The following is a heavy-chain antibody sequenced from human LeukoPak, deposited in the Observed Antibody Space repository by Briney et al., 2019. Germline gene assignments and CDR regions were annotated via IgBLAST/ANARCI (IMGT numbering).Heavy chain of an antibody. CDR1: GFTFSSYA. D-gene: IGHD1-26*01. J-gene: IGHJ5*02. Sequence: PGGSLRLSCAASGFTFSSYAMHWVRQAPGKGLEWVAVISYDGSNKYYADSVKPRFTISRDNAKNTLYLQMTSLRAEDTAVYYCARDHGRSFDPWGQGTLVTVSS. CDR3: ARDHGRSFDP. V-gene: IGHV3-30-3*01. CDR2: ISYDGSNK.